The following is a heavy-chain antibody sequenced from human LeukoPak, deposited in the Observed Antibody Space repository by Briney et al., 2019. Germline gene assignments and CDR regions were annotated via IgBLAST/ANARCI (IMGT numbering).Heavy chain of an antibody. Sequence: GGSLRLSCAASGFDGFTFSSYGMHWVRQAPGKGLEWVAFIRYDGSDKYYVDSVKGRFTISRDNSRNTGDLQMNSLRIEDTAVYHCAKDPSGAGDYWGPGTLVTVSS. CDR1: GFDGFTFSSYG. J-gene: IGHJ4*02. D-gene: IGHD3-10*01. CDR3: AKDPSGAGDY. V-gene: IGHV3-30*02. CDR2: IRYDGSDK.